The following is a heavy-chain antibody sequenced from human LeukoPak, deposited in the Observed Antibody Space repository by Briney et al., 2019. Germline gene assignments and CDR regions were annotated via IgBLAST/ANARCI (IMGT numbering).Heavy chain of an antibody. Sequence: GGSLRLSCAASGFTFSSYWMHWVRQAPGKGLVWVSRINSDGSSTSYADSVKGRYTISRDNAKNTLYLQVNSLRAEDTAVYYCARVFYASGSYFDYWGQGTLVSVSS. V-gene: IGHV3-74*01. D-gene: IGHD3-10*01. CDR3: ARVFYASGSYFDY. J-gene: IGHJ4*02. CDR1: GFTFSSYW. CDR2: INSDGSST.